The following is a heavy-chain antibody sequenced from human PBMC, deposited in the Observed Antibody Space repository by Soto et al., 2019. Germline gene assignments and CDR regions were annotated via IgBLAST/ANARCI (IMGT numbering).Heavy chain of an antibody. Sequence: QVQLQESGPGLVKPSETLSLTCAVSGASIRSYHWSWIRQPAGKGLEWIGRMQHTGNTNYNPSLKSRVTMSVDTSKKKISLKMTSVTAADTAVYFCAKDVSSRRWFDPWGQGILVIVAS. CDR2: MQHTGNT. CDR3: AKDVSSRRWFDP. V-gene: IGHV4-4*07. CDR1: GASIRSYH. J-gene: IGHJ5*02. D-gene: IGHD3-16*01.